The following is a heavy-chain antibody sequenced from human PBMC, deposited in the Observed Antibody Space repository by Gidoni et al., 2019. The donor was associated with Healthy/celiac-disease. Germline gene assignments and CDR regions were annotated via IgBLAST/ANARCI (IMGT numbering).Heavy chain of an antibody. CDR1: GGSIRSGSYY. D-gene: IGHD4-17*01. CDR2: IYTSGST. CDR3: ASDYGDYEGPFGYFDY. J-gene: IGHJ4*02. V-gene: IGHV4-61*02. Sequence: QVQLQESGPGLVTPSQTLSLTCTVSGGSIRSGSYYWSWIRQPAGKGLEWIGRIYTSGSTNYNPSLKSRVTISVDTSKNQFSLKLSSVTAADTAVYYCASDYGDYEGPFGYFDYWGQGTLVTVSS.